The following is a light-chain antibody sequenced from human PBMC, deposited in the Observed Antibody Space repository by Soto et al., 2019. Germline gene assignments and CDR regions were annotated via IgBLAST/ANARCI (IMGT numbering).Light chain of an antibody. CDR3: ATWDISLTAVL. CDR1: NSNIAINY. CDR2: DND. J-gene: IGLJ3*02. V-gene: IGLV1-51*01. Sequence: QSVLTQPPSASGTPGQRVTISCSGSNSNIAINYVSWYQKVPGTAPTLLIYDNDKRPSGIPDRFSASKSGTAATLDISGLQTGDEADYYCATWDISLTAVLFGGGTKLTVL.